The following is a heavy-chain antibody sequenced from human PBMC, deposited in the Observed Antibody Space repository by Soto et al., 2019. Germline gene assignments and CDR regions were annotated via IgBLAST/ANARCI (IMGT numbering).Heavy chain of an antibody. CDR1: GGSISSGDYY. Sequence: PSETLSLTCTVSGGSISSGDYYWSWIRQPPGKGLEWIGYIYYSGSTNYNPSLNSRVTISVATSKNQFSLKLSSVTAADTAVYYCAGYCVSASCYGRNAFDIWGQGTMVTVSS. CDR2: IYYSGST. D-gene: IGHD2-2*01. V-gene: IGHV4-61*08. J-gene: IGHJ3*02. CDR3: AGYCVSASCYGRNAFDI.